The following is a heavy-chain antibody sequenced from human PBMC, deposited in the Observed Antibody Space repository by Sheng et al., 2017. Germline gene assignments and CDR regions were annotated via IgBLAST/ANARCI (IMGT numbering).Heavy chain of an antibody. J-gene: IGHJ4*02. CDR2: IYSGGST. D-gene: IGHD3-22*01. CDR1: GFTVSSNH. CDR3: AHTDYDSTGYYFDY. V-gene: IGHV3-66*01. Sequence: EVQLVESGGGLVQPGGSLRLSCAASGFTVSSNHMSWVRQAPGKGLEWVSVIYSGGSTYYADSVKGRSTISRDNSKNTLYLQMNSLRAEDTAVYYCAHTDYDSTGYYFDYWGQGTLVTVSS.